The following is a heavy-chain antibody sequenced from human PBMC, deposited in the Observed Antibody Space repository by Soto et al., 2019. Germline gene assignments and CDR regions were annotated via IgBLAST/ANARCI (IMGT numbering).Heavy chain of an antibody. Sequence: SETLSLTCTVSGASVSSYYWSWIRQPPGKGLEWIGYISYSGSTNYNPSLKSRVTISVDTSKNQFSLKLSSVTAADTAVYYCARGVVAAAGTDFYYYYGMDVWGQGTTVTVSS. V-gene: IGHV4-59*02. D-gene: IGHD6-13*01. CDR2: ISYSGST. J-gene: IGHJ6*02. CDR1: GASVSSYY. CDR3: ARGVVAAAGTDFYYYYGMDV.